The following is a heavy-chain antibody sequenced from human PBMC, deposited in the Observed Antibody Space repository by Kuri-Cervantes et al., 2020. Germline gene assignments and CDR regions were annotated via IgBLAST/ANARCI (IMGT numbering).Heavy chain of an antibody. CDR2: IDWDDDK. CDR1: GFSLSTNRMR. V-gene: IGHV2-70*01. J-gene: IGHJ3*02. Sequence: GPTLVKPTQTLTLTCTFSGFSLSTNRMRVSWIRQPPGKALEWLALIDWDDDKYYRTSLKTRLTISKDTSKNQVVLTMTNVDPVDTATYYCARTDDYGDYPGAFDIWGQGTMVTVSS. CDR3: ARTDDYGDYPGAFDI. D-gene: IGHD4-17*01.